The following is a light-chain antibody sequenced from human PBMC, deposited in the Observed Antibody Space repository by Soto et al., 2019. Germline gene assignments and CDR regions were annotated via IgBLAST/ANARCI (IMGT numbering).Light chain of an antibody. CDR3: MQGQKMWT. V-gene: IGKV2-28*01. CDR2: LGS. CDR1: QSLLHNNGYNY. Sequence: DIVMTQSPLSLSVTPGEPASISCRSSQSLLHNNGYNYLDWYLQRPGQSPQLLIYLGSNRASGAPDRFSGSGSGTDFTLKISRVEAGDFGVYNGMQGQKMWTFGQGTKV. J-gene: IGKJ1*01.